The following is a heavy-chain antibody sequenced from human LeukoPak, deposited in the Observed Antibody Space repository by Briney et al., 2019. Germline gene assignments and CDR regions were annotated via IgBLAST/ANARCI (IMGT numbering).Heavy chain of an antibody. Sequence: PSETLSLTCAVYGGSFSGYYWSWIRQPPGKGLEWIGEVNHSGSTNYNPSLKSRVTISVDTSKNQFSPKLSSVTAADTAVYYCARVSSQKHSYWGQGTLVTVSS. J-gene: IGHJ4*02. D-gene: IGHD4-11*01. CDR3: ARVSSQKHSY. CDR2: VNHSGST. V-gene: IGHV4-34*01. CDR1: GGSFSGYY.